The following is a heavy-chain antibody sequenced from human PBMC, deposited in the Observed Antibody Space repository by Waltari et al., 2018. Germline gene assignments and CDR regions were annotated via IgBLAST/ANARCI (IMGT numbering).Heavy chain of an antibody. D-gene: IGHD5-12*01. V-gene: IGHV3-23*01. Sequence: QLLESGGGLVQPGGSLSLSCAAYGVSFGGWAVPWVRQDPGKGLECGSGLSGSGATTYYADSVRCRFTVSRDNSRNTVDLQMNSLRAEDTAVYYCAKAFRGYSGSYFDIWGRGTLVAVS. CDR2: LSGSGATT. CDR3: AKAFRGYSGSYFDI. CDR1: GVSFGGWA. J-gene: IGHJ4*02.